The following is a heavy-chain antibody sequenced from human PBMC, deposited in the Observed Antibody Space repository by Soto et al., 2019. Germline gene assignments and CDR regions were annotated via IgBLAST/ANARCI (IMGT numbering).Heavy chain of an antibody. D-gene: IGHD6-19*01. J-gene: IGHJ4*02. Sequence: ASVKVSCKASGYTFTGYYIHWVRQAPGQGLEWMGWINPNNGSTNYAQKLQGRVTMTTDTSTSTAYMELRSPRSDDTAVYYCARKVADSSGWYPDYWGQGTLVTVSS. V-gene: IGHV1-18*04. CDR2: INPNNGST. CDR3: ARKVADSSGWYPDY. CDR1: GYTFTGYY.